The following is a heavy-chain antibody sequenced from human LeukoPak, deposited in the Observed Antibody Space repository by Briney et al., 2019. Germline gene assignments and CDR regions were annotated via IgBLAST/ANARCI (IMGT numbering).Heavy chain of an antibody. CDR2: IYPGDSDT. V-gene: IGHV5-51*01. J-gene: IGHJ4*02. D-gene: IGHD5-12*01. CDR3: AKHLYSGYDSNFDY. Sequence: GESLKISCKGSGYSSTKYWIGWVRQRPGKGLEWMGIIYPGDSDTRHSPSFQGQVTISADKSISTAYLQCSSLKASDTAMYYCAKHLYSGYDSNFDYWGQGTLVTVSS. CDR1: GYSSTKYW.